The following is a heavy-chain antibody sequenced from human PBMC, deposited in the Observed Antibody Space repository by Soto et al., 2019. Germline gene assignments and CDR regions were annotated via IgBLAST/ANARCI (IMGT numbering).Heavy chain of an antibody. CDR2: IYYSGST. J-gene: IGHJ4*02. CDR1: GGSISSYY. CDR3: SRVGHLYDILTGYLPCYFDY. D-gene: IGHD3-9*01. V-gene: IGHV4-59*01. Sequence: PSETLSLTCTVSGGSISSYYWSWIRQPPGKGLEWIGYIYYSGSTNYNPSLKSRVTISVDTSKNQFSLKLSSVTAADTAVYYFSRVGHLYDILTGYLPCYFDYWGQGTLVTVSS.